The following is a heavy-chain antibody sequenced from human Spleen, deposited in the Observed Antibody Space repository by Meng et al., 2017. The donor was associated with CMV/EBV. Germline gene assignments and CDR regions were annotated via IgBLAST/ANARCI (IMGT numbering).Heavy chain of an antibody. V-gene: IGHV4-30-4*01. Sequence: QVPLQESGPGLVNPSQTLSLTFTVSGGSLSSGDYYWSWIRQPPGKGLEWIGYISYSGSTYYNPSLKSRVTISVDTSKNQFSLKLSSVTAADTAVYYCARTHFYDSSNYGFDYWGQGTLVTVSS. D-gene: IGHD3-22*01. J-gene: IGHJ4*02. CDR1: GGSLSSGDYY. CDR3: ARTHFYDSSNYGFDY. CDR2: ISYSGST.